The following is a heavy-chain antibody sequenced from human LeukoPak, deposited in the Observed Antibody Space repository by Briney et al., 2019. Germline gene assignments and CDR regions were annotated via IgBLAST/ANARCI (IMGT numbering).Heavy chain of an antibody. Sequence: SETLSLTCTVSGGSISSGSYYWSWIRQPAGKGLEWIGRINSSGSTNYNPSLKSRVTISVDTSKNQFSLKLTSVTAADTTLYYCVREVWSHNCFDPWGQGALVTVSS. CDR1: GGSISSGSYY. CDR2: INSSGST. D-gene: IGHD2-21*01. J-gene: IGHJ5*02. CDR3: VREVWSHNCFDP. V-gene: IGHV4-61*02.